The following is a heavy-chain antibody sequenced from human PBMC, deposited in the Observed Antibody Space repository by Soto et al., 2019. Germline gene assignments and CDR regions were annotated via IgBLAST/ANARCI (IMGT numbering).Heavy chain of an antibody. V-gene: IGHV3-11*01. Sequence: GGSLRLSCAASGFTFSDYYMSWIRQAPGKGLEWVSYISSSGSTIYYADSVKGRFTISRDNAKNSLYLQMNSLRAEDTAVYYCARVKGHIVVVPAVRVGNWFDPWGQGTLVTVSS. D-gene: IGHD2-2*01. CDR2: ISSSGSTI. CDR1: GFTFSDYY. CDR3: ARVKGHIVVVPAVRVGNWFDP. J-gene: IGHJ5*02.